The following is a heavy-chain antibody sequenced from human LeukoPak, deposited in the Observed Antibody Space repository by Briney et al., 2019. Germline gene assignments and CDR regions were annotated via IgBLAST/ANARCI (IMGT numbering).Heavy chain of an antibody. Sequence: GESLKISCQASGYRFVNHWINWVRQVPAKGLEWVVIIHCGDSETSYSQSFQGQVTMSVDKSMSAAYLQWTSLQASDTAVYYCARVVAAVTTWGWSDPWGQGTLVTVSS. CDR2: IHCGDSET. CDR1: GYRFVNHW. D-gene: IGHD6-25*01. J-gene: IGHJ5*02. V-gene: IGHV5-51*01. CDR3: ARVVAAVTTWGWSDP.